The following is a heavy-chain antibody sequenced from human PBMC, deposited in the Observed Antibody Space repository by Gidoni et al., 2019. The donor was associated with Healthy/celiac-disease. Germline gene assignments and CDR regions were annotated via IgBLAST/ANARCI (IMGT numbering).Heavy chain of an antibody. V-gene: IGHV4-31*03. Sequence: QVQLQESGPGLVKPSQTLSLTCNFPGGAISSGCYYWSWIRQHPGKGLEWIGYIYYSGSTYYNPSLKSRVTISVDTSKNQFSLKLSSVTAADTAVYYCARALTGESGVEYWGQGTLVTVSS. J-gene: IGHJ4*02. CDR2: IYYSGST. D-gene: IGHD7-27*01. CDR3: ARALTGESGVEY. CDR1: GGAISSGCYY.